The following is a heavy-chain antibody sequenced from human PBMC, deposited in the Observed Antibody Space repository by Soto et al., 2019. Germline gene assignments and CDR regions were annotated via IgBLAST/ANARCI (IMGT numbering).Heavy chain of an antibody. D-gene: IGHD1-26*01. J-gene: IGHJ5*02. CDR2: ITPIFGTA. Sequence: SVKVSCKASGGTFSRYAISWLRQAPGQGLEWMGGITPIFGTANYAQKFQGRVTITADESTSTAYMELSSLRFEDTAVYYCARAIVGPTTTGWLDPWGQGTLVTVSS. CDR1: GGTFSRYA. V-gene: IGHV1-69*13. CDR3: ARAIVGPTTTGWLDP.